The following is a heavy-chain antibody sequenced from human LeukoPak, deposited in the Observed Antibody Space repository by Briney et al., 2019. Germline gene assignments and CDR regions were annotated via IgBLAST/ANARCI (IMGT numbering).Heavy chain of an antibody. CDR2: INPSGGST. J-gene: IGHJ1*01. V-gene: IGHV1-46*01. CDR3: ARAYCSSTSCYRNTGAEYFQH. D-gene: IGHD2-2*01. CDR1: GYTFTSYY. Sequence: ASVKVSCKASGYTFTSYYMHWVRQAPGRGLEWMGIINPSGGSTSYAQKFQGRVTMTRDMSTSTVYMELSRLRSEDTAVYYCARAYCSSTSCYRNTGAEYFQHWGQGTLVTVSS.